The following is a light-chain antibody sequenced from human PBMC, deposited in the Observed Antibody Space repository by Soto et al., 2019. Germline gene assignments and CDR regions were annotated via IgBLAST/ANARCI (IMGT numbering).Light chain of an antibody. J-gene: IGKJ4*01. CDR1: QSVGRNY. V-gene: IGKV3-20*01. CDR3: QQYASSPLT. Sequence: EIVLTQSPGTLSVSPGERATLFCRASQSVGRNYLAWYQQKPGQAPRLLIYGASSRATDIPDRFSGSGSGTDFTLTISRLEPEDFVLYYCQQYASSPLTFGGGTKVETK. CDR2: GAS.